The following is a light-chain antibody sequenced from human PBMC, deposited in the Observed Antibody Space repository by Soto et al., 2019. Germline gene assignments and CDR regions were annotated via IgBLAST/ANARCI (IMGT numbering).Light chain of an antibody. Sequence: EIVLTQSPGTLSLSPGERATLYCRASQSVGSNYLAWYQQKPGQAPRVVIYGASSRATGIPDRFSGSGAGEDFTLTISRLEPEDFAVYYCQQYTTSPLPFGPGTKLDLK. CDR3: QQYTTSPLP. J-gene: IGKJ3*01. CDR1: QSVGSNY. V-gene: IGKV3-20*01. CDR2: GAS.